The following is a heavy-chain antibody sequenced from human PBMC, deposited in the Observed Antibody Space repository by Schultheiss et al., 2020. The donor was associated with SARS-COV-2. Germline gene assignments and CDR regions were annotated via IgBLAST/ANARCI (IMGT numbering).Heavy chain of an antibody. Sequence: SETLSLTCAVYGGSFSAYSWSWIRQHPGKGLEWIGYISYSGSTNYNPSLKSRVTISVDTSKNQFSLKLSSVTAADTAVYYCARDSYDILTGPLGMDVWGQGTTVTVSS. V-gene: IGHV4-59*12. CDR2: ISYSGST. CDR1: GGSFSAYS. CDR3: ARDSYDILTGPLGMDV. J-gene: IGHJ6*02. D-gene: IGHD3-9*01.